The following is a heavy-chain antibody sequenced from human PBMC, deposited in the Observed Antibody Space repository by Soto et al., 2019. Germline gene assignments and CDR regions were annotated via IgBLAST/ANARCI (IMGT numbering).Heavy chain of an antibody. V-gene: IGHV2-5*02. D-gene: IGHD3-16*01. J-gene: IGHJ5*02. CDR1: GFSLSTSGVG. CDR2: IYWDDDK. Sequence: QITLKESGPTLVQPTQTLTLTCTFSGFSLSTSGVGVGWIRQPPGKALEWLALIYWDDDKRYSPSLKSRLTITKDTSKNQVVLTMTNMDPVDTATYYCAHSLYDYVWGTNWFDPWGQGPLVTVSS. CDR3: AHSLYDYVWGTNWFDP.